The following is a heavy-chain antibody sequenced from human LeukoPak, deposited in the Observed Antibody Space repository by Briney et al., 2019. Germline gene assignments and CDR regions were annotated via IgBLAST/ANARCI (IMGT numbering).Heavy chain of an antibody. CDR2: ISGSGGST. Sequence: GGPLRLSCAASGFTFSSYAMSWVRQAPGKGLEWVSAISGSGGSTYYADSVKGRFSISRDNSKNTLYLQMNSLRAEGTAVYYCAKDEQQLRLPFDYWGQGTLVTVSS. V-gene: IGHV3-23*01. CDR1: GFTFSSYA. D-gene: IGHD6-13*01. CDR3: AKDEQQLRLPFDY. J-gene: IGHJ4*02.